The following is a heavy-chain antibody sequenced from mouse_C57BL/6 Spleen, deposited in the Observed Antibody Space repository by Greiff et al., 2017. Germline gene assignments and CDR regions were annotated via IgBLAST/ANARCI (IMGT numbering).Heavy chain of an antibody. D-gene: IGHD1-1*01. CDR2: INPSNGGT. V-gene: IGHV1-53*01. CDR3: ARSWTTVVAKAMYY. Sequence: QVQLQQPGRELVKPGASVKLSCKASGYTFTSYWMHWVKQRPGQGLEWIGNINPSNGGTNYNEKFKSKATLTVDKSSSTAYMQRSSLTSEDSAVYYCARSWTTVVAKAMYYWGQGTSVTVSS. J-gene: IGHJ4*01. CDR1: GYTFTSYW.